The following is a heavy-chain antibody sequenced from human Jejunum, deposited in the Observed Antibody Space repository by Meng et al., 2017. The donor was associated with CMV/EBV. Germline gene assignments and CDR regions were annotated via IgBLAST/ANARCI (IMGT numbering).Heavy chain of an antibody. Sequence: ASGYKFIDYGVDWVRQAPGQGLEWMGWINTYNGNTNYVQSHQGRVSMTTDTSTTTVYMELRSLRSDDTALYYCARSYTSYSFFDFWGQGTMVTVSS. D-gene: IGHD2-21*01. CDR2: INTYNGNT. V-gene: IGHV1-18*01. J-gene: IGHJ3*01. CDR1: GYKFIDYG. CDR3: ARSYTSYSFFDF.